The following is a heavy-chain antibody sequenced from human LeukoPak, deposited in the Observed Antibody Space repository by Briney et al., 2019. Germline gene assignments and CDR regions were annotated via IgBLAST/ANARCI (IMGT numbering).Heavy chain of an antibody. V-gene: IGHV1-69*05. CDR1: GGTFSIYA. D-gene: IGHD5-18*01. Sequence: SVKVSFTASGGTFSIYAISWVRQAPGQGLEWMGGIIPIFGTANYAQKFPGRVTITTDESTSTAYMELSSLRSEDTAVYYCARGDTAMASYYYYYMDVWGKGTTVTVSS. CDR2: IIPIFGTA. J-gene: IGHJ6*03. CDR3: ARGDTAMASYYYYYMDV.